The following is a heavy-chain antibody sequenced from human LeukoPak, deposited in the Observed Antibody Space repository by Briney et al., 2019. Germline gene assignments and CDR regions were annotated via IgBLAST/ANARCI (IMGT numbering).Heavy chain of an antibody. CDR2: ISYDGSNK. V-gene: IGHV3-30-3*01. CDR3: AREHGSYYTYYFDY. J-gene: IGHJ4*02. D-gene: IGHD1-26*01. Sequence: GGSLRLSCAASGFTFSSYAMHWVRQAPGKGLEWVAVISYDGSNKYYADSVKGRFTISRDNSKNTLYLQMNSLRAEDTAVYYCAREHGSYYTYYFDYWGQGTLVTVSS. CDR1: GFTFSSYA.